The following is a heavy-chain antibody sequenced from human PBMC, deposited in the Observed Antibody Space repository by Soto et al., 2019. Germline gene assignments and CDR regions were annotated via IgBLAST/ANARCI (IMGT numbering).Heavy chain of an antibody. CDR3: VKEGSYFKDV. V-gene: IGHV3-7*01. CDR2: IKHDGSVQ. D-gene: IGHD3-10*01. Sequence: GGSLRLSCAASGFRFSSHWMTWVRQTPGKGLEWVANIKHDGSVQKYDDSVKGRLTISRDNAKNSLYLQMDSLRVEDTAVYFCVKEGSYFKDVWGKGTTVTVSS. J-gene: IGHJ6*03. CDR1: GFRFSSHW.